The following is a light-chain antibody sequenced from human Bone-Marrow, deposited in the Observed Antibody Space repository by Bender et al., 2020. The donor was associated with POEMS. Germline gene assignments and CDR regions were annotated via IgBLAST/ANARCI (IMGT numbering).Light chain of an antibody. J-gene: IGLJ3*02. CDR2: EVS. CDR3: SSYAGRALV. CDR1: SSDVGGYNF. V-gene: IGLV2-8*01. Sequence: QSVLTQPPSVSGAPGQRVTISCTGSSSDVGGYNFVSWYQQYPGKVPKVIIYEVSKRPSGVPDRFSGFKSGNTAFLTVSGLQAADEADYYCCSSYAGRALVFGGGTKLTVL.